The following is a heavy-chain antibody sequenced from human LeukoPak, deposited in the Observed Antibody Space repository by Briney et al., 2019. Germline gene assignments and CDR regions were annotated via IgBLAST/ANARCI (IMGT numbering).Heavy chain of an antibody. V-gene: IGHV3-23*01. J-gene: IGHJ1*01. Sequence: TGGSLRLSCAASGFTFSSYGMSWVRQAPGKGLECVSANSGSGGSTYYADSVKGRFTISRDNSKNTLYLQMNSLRAEDTAVYYCARRGKIALAGTRSPQYFQHWGQGTLVTVSS. CDR1: GFTFSSYG. CDR2: NSGSGGST. CDR3: ARRGKIALAGTRSPQYFQH. D-gene: IGHD6-19*01.